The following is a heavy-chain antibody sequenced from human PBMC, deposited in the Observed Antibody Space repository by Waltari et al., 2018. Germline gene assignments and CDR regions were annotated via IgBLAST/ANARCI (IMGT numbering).Heavy chain of an antibody. CDR2: LEPEDGQA. CDR3: AAALGGGISASRPFHF. J-gene: IGHJ3*01. CDR1: GDTFTDNY. D-gene: IGHD3-10*01. Sequence: EVQLLQSGAEVKKPGTPEKISCKVSGDTFTDNYIHWIQQAPGKGLQWMGLLEPEDGQAGYAEKFQGRVTMTAETSIHTAYMELTSLTSEDTAFYYCAAALGGGISASRPFHFWGQGTMITVSS. V-gene: IGHV1-69-2*01.